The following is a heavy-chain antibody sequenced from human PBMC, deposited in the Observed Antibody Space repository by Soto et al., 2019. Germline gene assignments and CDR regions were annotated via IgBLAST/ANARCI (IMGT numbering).Heavy chain of an antibody. D-gene: IGHD6-19*01. CDR1: GFTFSSYA. V-gene: IGHV3-23*01. J-gene: IGHJ5*02. CDR2: ISGSGGST. CDR3: AKGYSSGWRHNWFDP. Sequence: GSLRLSCAASGFTFSSYAMSWVRQAPGKGLEWVSAISGSGGSTYYADSVKGRFTISRDNSKNTLYLQMNSLRAEDTAVYYCAKGYSSGWRHNWFDPWGQGTLVTVSS.